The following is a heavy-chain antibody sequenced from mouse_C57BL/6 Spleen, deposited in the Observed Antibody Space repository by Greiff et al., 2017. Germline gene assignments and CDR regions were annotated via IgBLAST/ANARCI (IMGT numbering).Heavy chain of an antibody. CDR2: ISYSGST. D-gene: IGHD1-1*01. CDR3: ARDQDYGSSYWFAY. J-gene: IGHJ3*01. CDR1: GYSITSGYD. V-gene: IGHV3-1*01. Sequence: EVQLQQSGPGMVKPSQSLSLTCTVTGYSITSGYDWHWIRHFPGNKLEWMGYISYSGSTNYNPSLESRISITHDTSKNHFFLKLNSVTTEDTATYYCARDQDYGSSYWFAYWGQGTLVTVSA.